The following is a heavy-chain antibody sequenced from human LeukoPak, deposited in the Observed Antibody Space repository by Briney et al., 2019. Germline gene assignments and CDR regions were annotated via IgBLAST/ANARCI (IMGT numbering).Heavy chain of an antibody. CDR2: IYPGDSET. D-gene: IGHD3-10*01. CDR3: ARQDASGSYPVDY. CDR1: GYRFTNYW. Sequence: KPGESLKISCKGSGYRFTNYWIGWVRQMAGKGLEWMGMIYPGDSETRYSPSFQGQVTISADKSISTAYLQWSSLKASDTAMYYCARQDASGSYPVDYWGQGTLVTVSS. V-gene: IGHV5-51*01. J-gene: IGHJ4*02.